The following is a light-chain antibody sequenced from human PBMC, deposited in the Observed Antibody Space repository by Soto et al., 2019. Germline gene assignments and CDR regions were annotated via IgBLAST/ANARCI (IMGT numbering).Light chain of an antibody. CDR2: DTR. CDR1: TGAVTSGHY. CDR3: FLSYSGARV. V-gene: IGLV7-46*01. Sequence: QAVVTQEPSLTVSPGGTVTLTCGSSTGAVTSGHYPYWFQQKPGQAPRTLIYDTRNKHSWTPGRFSGSLFGGKAALTLSGAHPKGEVEYYCFLSYSGARVFGGGTKLTVL. J-gene: IGLJ3*02.